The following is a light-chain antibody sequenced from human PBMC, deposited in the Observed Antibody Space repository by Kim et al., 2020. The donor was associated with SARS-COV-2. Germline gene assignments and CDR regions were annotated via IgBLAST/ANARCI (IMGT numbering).Light chain of an antibody. J-gene: IGLJ2*01. Sequence: SYELTQPPSVSVAPGQTARVTCGGNNIGSKNVHWYQQKPGQAPLLVINYDTDRPSGIPERISGSNSGDMATLTISRVEAGDEADYYCHVWASYSDHVLFG. V-gene: IGLV3-21*04. CDR3: HVWASYSDHVL. CDR1: NIGSKN. CDR2: YDT.